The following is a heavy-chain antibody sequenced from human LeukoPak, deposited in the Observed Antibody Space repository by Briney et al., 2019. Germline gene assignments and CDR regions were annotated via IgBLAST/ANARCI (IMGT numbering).Heavy chain of an antibody. CDR3: ARDLRDSSVGYYFDY. Sequence: GGSLRLSCAASGFTFDDYGMSWVRQAPGKGLEWVSGINWNGGSTGYADSVKGRFTISRDNAKNSLYLQMNSLRAEDTALYYCARDLRDSSVGYYFDYWGQGTLVTVSS. J-gene: IGHJ4*02. D-gene: IGHD6-19*01. CDR2: INWNGGST. CDR1: GFTFDDYG. V-gene: IGHV3-20*04.